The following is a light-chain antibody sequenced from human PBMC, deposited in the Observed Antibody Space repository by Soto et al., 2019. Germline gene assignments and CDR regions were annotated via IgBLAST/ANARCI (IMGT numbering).Light chain of an antibody. V-gene: IGKV3-20*01. CDR1: QRVSGSS. CDR3: QQYGNSPS. Sequence: VLTQSPGTLSLSPGDRATLSCRASQRVSGSSLAWYQQKPGQAPRLIIYGGSNRATGVPDRFSGSGSGADFTLTISRLEPEDFAVYHCQQYGNSPSFGQGTKLEIK. J-gene: IGKJ2*01. CDR2: GGS.